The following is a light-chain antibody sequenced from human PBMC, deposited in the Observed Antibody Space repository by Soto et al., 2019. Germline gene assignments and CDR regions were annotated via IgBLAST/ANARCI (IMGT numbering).Light chain of an antibody. CDR2: GTS. CDR1: QSVGRN. CDR3: QQYNNWPYT. Sequence: EIVMTQSPVALSVSPGERAALSCRASQSVGRNFAWYQQRPGQAPRVLIYGTSTRATGVPARFSGSGSGTAFTLTISSLQSEDVAVYYCQQYNNWPYTFGQGTRLDIK. J-gene: IGKJ2*01. V-gene: IGKV3-15*01.